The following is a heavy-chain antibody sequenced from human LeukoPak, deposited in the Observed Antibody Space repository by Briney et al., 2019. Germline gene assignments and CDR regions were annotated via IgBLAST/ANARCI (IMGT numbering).Heavy chain of an antibody. D-gene: IGHD2-2*01. CDR1: GGSISSYY. V-gene: IGHV4-59*01. J-gene: IGHJ4*02. Sequence: NTSETLSLTCTVSGGSISSYYWSWIRQPPGKGLEWIGFIYYSGSTTYNPSLKSRVTISIDTSNNQFSLRLSSVTAADTAIYYCARGGYCSRSSCFPFDYWGQGALVTVSS. CDR3: ARGGYCSRSSCFPFDY. CDR2: IYYSGST.